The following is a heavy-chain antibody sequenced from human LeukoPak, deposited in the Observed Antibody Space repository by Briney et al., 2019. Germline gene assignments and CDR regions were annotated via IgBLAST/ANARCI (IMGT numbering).Heavy chain of an antibody. V-gene: IGHV4-34*01. CDR3: VRRRSVVVVTAPRGGFDM. CDR2: INHSGST. D-gene: IGHD2-21*02. Sequence: SETLSLTCAVYGGSFSGYYWSLIRQPPGKGLEWIGEINHSGSTNYNPSLKSRVTISVDTSKKQFSLKLSSVTAADTAVYYCVRRRSVVVVTAPRGGFDMWGQGTMVSVSS. CDR1: GGSFSGYY. J-gene: IGHJ3*02.